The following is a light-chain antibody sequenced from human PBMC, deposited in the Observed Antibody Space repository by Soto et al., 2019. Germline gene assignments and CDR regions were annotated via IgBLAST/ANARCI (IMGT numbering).Light chain of an antibody. CDR3: QQYNSWWT. J-gene: IGKJ2*02. Sequence: DIQMTQSPSTLSASVGDRVTITCRASQSISSWLAWYQQKSGKAPKLLIYKASSLESGVPSRFSGSGSGTEFTLTISSLQPDDFATYYGQQYNSWWTFGQGTKLEIK. V-gene: IGKV1-5*03. CDR1: QSISSW. CDR2: KAS.